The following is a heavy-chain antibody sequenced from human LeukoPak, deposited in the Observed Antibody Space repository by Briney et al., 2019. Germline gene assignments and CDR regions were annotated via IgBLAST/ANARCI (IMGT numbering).Heavy chain of an antibody. CDR2: ISYDGSNK. Sequence: PGGSLRLSCAASGFTFSSYAMHWVRQAPGKGLEWVAVISYDGSNKYYADSVKGRFTISRDNSKNTLCLQMNSLRAEDTAVYYCAREALITIFGVVIHPYYFDYWGQGTLVTVSS. J-gene: IGHJ4*02. CDR1: GFTFSSYA. V-gene: IGHV3-30-3*01. CDR3: AREALITIFGVVIHPYYFDY. D-gene: IGHD3-3*01.